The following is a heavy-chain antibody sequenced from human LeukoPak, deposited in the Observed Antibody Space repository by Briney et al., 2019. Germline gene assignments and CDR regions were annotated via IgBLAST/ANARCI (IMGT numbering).Heavy chain of an antibody. CDR1: GFTFSSYG. Sequence: PGGSLRLSCAASGFTFSSYGMHWVRQAPGKGLEWVAVISYDGSNKYYADSVKGRFTISRDISKNTLYLQMNSLRAEDTAVYYCAKDHDPYNTGTYSPFDYWGQGTLVTVSS. D-gene: IGHD1-26*01. CDR3: AKDHDPYNTGTYSPFDY. V-gene: IGHV3-30*19. CDR2: ISYDGSNK. J-gene: IGHJ4*02.